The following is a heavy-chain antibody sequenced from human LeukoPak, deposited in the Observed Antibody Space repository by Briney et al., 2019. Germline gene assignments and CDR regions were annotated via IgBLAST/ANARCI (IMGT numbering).Heavy chain of an antibody. CDR2: ISYDGNAK. CDR1: GFTFSNFA. CDR3: AKASGATKTPHNWFDS. D-gene: IGHD4/OR15-4a*01. Sequence: PGGSLRLSCAAAGFTFSNFAMSWVRQAPGKGLEWLAFISYDGNAKYYGDSMKGRFIISRDNSNNTLNLQVDGLRPDDTALYYCAKASGATKTPHNWFDSWGQGTLVIVSS. V-gene: IGHV3-30*18. J-gene: IGHJ5*01.